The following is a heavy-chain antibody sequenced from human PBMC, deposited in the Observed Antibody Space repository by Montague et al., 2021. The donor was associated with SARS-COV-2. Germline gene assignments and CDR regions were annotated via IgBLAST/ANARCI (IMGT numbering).Heavy chain of an antibody. D-gene: IGHD6-13*01. CDR3: VRGIEAAGSYDY. Sequence: CAISGDSVSSNSATWNWIRQSPSRGLEWLGRTYYRSMWKSDYAXXXRSRIAINPDTSKNQFSLQPSSVTPEDTALYYCVRGIEAAGSYDYWGQGTLVTVSS. V-gene: IGHV6-1*01. CDR2: TYYRSMWKS. J-gene: IGHJ4*02. CDR1: GDSVSSNSAT.